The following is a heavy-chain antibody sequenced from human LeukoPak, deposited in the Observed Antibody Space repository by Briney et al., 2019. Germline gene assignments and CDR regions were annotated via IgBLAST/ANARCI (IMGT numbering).Heavy chain of an antibody. J-gene: IGHJ4*02. V-gene: IGHV3-7*04. Sequence: GGTLRLSCAASGFTFNKYWMSWARQAPGKGLEWVANIKQDGSEKYYVGSVKGRFTISRDNANNSLYLQMHSLRAEDMAVYYCTRFNWGSQVPDYFDYWGQGTLVTVSS. CDR2: IKQDGSEK. CDR3: TRFNWGSQVPDYFDY. CDR1: GFTFNKYW. D-gene: IGHD7-27*01.